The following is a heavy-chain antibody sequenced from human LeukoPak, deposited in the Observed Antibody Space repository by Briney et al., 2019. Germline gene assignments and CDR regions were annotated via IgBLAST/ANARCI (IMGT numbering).Heavy chain of an antibody. J-gene: IGHJ6*03. CDR3: ARHSSSSWSYNYYYMDV. CDR2: IYHSGST. Sequence: KPSETLSLTCAVSGYSISSDYYWGWIRQPPGKGLAWIGSIYHSGSTYYNPSLKSRVTISVDMSKNQFSLKLSSVTAADTAVYYCARHSSSSWSYNYYYMDVWGKGTTVTVSS. V-gene: IGHV4-38-2*01. CDR1: GYSISSDYY. D-gene: IGHD6-13*01.